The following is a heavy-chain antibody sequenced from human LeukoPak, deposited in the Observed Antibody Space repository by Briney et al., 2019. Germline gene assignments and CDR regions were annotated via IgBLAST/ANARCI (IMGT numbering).Heavy chain of an antibody. D-gene: IGHD6-13*01. CDR1: GYTFTSYG. J-gene: IGHJ5*02. CDR3: ARDIMRKQQLVNWFDP. Sequence: ASVKVSCKASGYTFTSYGISWVRQAPGPGLEWMGWTSAYNGNTNYAQKLQGRVTMTTDTSTSTAYMELRSLRSDDTAVYYCARDIMRKQQLVNWFDPWGQGTLVTVSS. CDR2: TSAYNGNT. V-gene: IGHV1-18*04.